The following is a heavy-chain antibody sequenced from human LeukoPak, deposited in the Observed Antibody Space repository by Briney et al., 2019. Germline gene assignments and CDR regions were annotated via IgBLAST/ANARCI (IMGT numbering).Heavy chain of an antibody. V-gene: IGHV3-21*01. CDR2: FSGDTTYI. Sequence: GGSLRLSCAASGFTFSSFTMHWVRQIPGERPEWVSSFSGDTTYIYYADSIKGRFTISRDNTNTSLFLQMNSLRAEDTATYFCARRGTDASFSFFDVWGQGTMVTVSS. CDR1: GFTFSSFT. J-gene: IGHJ3*01. CDR3: ARRGTDASFSFFDV. D-gene: IGHD1-1*01.